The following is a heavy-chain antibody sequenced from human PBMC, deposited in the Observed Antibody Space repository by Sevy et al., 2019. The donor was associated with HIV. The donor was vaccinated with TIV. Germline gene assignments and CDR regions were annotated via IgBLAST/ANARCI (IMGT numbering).Heavy chain of an antibody. CDR3: AKDAVEVRGVLSSRGMPTYYHAMDL. CDR2: ISFYGSNK. V-gene: IGHV3-30*18. Sequence: GGSLRLSCAASGFTFGSYDMYWVRQTPGKGLEWVALISFYGSNKEYADSVKGRFTNSRDNSKNTVYLQMTSLKPEDTVVYYCAKDAVEVRGVLSSRGMPTYYHAMDLWGQGTTVTVSS. D-gene: IGHD3-10*01. J-gene: IGHJ6*02. CDR1: GFTFGSYD.